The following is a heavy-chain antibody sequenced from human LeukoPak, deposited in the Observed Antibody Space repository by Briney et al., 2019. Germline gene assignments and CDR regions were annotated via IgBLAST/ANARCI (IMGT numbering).Heavy chain of an antibody. CDR3: ANLAAAVINGFDY. CDR2: ISGRGRST. D-gene: IGHD6-13*01. V-gene: IGHV3-23*01. Sequence: GGSLRLSCAASGFTFSSYAMSWVRQPPGEGREWGVYISGRGRSTYSADYVTGRFTISRDKSKNTLYLQMNSLRAEDTAVYYCANLAAAVINGFDYWGQGTLVTVSS. J-gene: IGHJ4*02. CDR1: GFTFSSYA.